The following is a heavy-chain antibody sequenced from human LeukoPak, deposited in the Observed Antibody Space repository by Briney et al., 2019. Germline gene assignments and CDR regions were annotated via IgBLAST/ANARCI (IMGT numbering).Heavy chain of an antibody. D-gene: IGHD3-22*01. CDR3: AKPLRPYYYDSSGYFSTDY. Sequence: GGSLRLSCAASGFTVSSNYMSWVRQAPGKGLEWVSIIYSGGSTFYADSVKGRFTISRDNSKNTLYLQMNSLRAEDTAVYYCAKPLRPYYYDSSGYFSTDYWGQGTLVTVSS. CDR1: GFTVSSNY. CDR2: IYSGGST. J-gene: IGHJ4*02. V-gene: IGHV3-53*01.